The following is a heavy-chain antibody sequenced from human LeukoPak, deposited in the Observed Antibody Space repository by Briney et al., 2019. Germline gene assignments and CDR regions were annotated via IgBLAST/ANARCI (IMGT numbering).Heavy chain of an antibody. CDR1: GFSFSKYW. Sequence: GGSLRLSCAASGFSFSKYWMHWVRQTPGEGLVWVSRIKEDGTYTSYADSVKGRFTISRENARNTVFLQMNSLRAEDTAVYYCARDFDMGITPGDDFDFWGQGTLVTVSS. CDR2: IKEDGTYT. CDR3: ARDFDMGITPGDDFDF. D-gene: IGHD3-9*01. J-gene: IGHJ4*02. V-gene: IGHV3-74*01.